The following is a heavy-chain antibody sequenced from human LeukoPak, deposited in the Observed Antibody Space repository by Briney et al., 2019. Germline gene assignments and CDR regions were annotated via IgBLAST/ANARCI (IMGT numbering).Heavy chain of an antibody. CDR1: GYILTEFS. J-gene: IGHJ4*02. D-gene: IGHD2-15*01. CDR2: IIPMFGTK. V-gene: IGHV1-69*13. CDR3: ARVNCRGGSCYLDY. Sequence: ASVKVSCKVSGYILTEFSMHWVRQAPGKGLEWMGGIIPMFGTKNYAQKFQGTVTLSADESTTTAYMELSSLRSADTAVYYCARVNCRGGSCYLDYWGQGTLVTVSS.